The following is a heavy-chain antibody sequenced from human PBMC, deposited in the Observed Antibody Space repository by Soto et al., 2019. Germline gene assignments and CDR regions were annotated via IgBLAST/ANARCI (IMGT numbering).Heavy chain of an antibody. CDR2: ISAYNGNI. J-gene: IGHJ4*02. Sequence: QVQLVQSGAEVKKPGASVKVSCKASGYTFTSYGISWVRQAPGQGLEWMGWISAYNGNIKYAQKLQGRLTXTXHTATSTGYMELRSLRSDDTAVYYCARDLAVGLVDYWGQGTLVTVSS. D-gene: IGHD6-19*01. V-gene: IGHV1-18*01. CDR3: ARDLAVGLVDY. CDR1: GYTFTSYG.